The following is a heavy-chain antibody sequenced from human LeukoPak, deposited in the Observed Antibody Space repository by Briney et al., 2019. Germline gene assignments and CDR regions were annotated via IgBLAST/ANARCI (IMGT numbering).Heavy chain of an antibody. V-gene: IGHV4-34*01. CDR3: ARVLSSWYPGDY. CDR1: GGSFSGYY. J-gene: IGHJ4*02. D-gene: IGHD6-13*01. Sequence: SETLSLTCAVYGGSFSGYYWSWIRQPPGKGLEWIGEINHSGSTNYNPSLKSRVTISVDTSKNQFSLKLSSVTAADTAVYYCARVLSSWYPGDYWGQGTLVTVSS. CDR2: INHSGST.